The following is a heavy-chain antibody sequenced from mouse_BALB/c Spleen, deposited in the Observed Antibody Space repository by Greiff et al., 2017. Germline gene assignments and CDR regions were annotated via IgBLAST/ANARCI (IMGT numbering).Heavy chain of an antibody. CDR1: GFTFSSYT. V-gene: IGHV5-12-2*01. CDR3: ARGGRAMDY. D-gene: IGHD3-3*01. CDR2: ISNGGGST. Sequence: EVKVEESGGGLVQPGGSLKLSCAASGFTFSSYTMSWVRQTPEKRLEWVAYISNGGGSTYYPDTVKGRFTISRDNAKNTLYLQMSSLKSEDTAMYYCARGGRAMDYWGQGTSVTVSS. J-gene: IGHJ4*01.